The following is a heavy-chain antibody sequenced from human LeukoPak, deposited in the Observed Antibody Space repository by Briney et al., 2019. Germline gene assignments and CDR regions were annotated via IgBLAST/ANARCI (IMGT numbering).Heavy chain of an antibody. CDR2: IRSKANNYAT. Sequence: PGGSLRLSCAASGFTLDGPAMHRVRQTSGKGLERVGRIRSKANNYATEYAASVKGRFTFCRDDSKDTAYLQLNSLKTEDTAVYYCGRQMRPATFCSGAICYDYDFYGMDVWGQGTTVTVSS. D-gene: IGHD2-15*01. V-gene: IGHV3-73*01. CDR3: GRQMRPATFCSGAICYDYDFYGMDV. J-gene: IGHJ6*02. CDR1: GFTLDGPA.